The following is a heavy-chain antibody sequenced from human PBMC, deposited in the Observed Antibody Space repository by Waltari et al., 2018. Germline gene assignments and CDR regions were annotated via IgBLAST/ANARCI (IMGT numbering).Heavy chain of an antibody. J-gene: IGHJ2*01. CDR1: GFTFSSYS. Sequence: EVQLVESGGGLVKPGGSLRLSCAASGFTFSSYSMNWVRQAPGKGLEWVSAISSSSSYIYYADSVKGRFTISRDNAKNSLYLQMNSLRAEDTGVYYCARHSAKSFSSWFFNLWGRGTLVTVSS. V-gene: IGHV3-21*01. CDR3: ARHSAKSFSSWFFNL. CDR2: ISSSSSYI. D-gene: IGHD3-10*01.